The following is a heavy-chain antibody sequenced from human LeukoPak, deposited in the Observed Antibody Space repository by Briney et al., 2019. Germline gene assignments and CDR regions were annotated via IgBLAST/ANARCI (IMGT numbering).Heavy chain of an antibody. CDR1: GYTFTSYY. Sequence: ASVKVSCKASGYTFTSYYMHWVRQAPGQGLEWMGIINPSGGSTSYAQKFQGRVTMTRDTSTSTVYMELSSLRSEDTAVYYCARETYYDSSGYCAGDPILDYWGQGTLVTVSS. CDR2: INPSGGST. J-gene: IGHJ4*02. CDR3: ARETYYDSSGYCAGDPILDY. V-gene: IGHV1-46*01. D-gene: IGHD3-22*01.